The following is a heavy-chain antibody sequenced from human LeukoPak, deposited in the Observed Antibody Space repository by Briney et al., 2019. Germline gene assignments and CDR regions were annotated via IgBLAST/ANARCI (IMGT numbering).Heavy chain of an antibody. Sequence: ASVKVSWKASGYTFTSYGISWVRQAPGQGLEWMGWISAYNGNTNYAQKLQGRVTMTTDTSTSTAYMELRSLRSDDTAVYYCARERDYVWGSYRFIPDYWGQGTLVTVSS. D-gene: IGHD3-16*02. V-gene: IGHV1-18*01. CDR1: GYTFTSYG. CDR3: ARERDYVWGSYRFIPDY. CDR2: ISAYNGNT. J-gene: IGHJ4*02.